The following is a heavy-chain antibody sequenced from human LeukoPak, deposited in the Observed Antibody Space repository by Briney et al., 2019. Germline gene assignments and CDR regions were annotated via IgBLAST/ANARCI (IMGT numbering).Heavy chain of an antibody. CDR3: ARPNGDYASRRDNWFDP. CDR2: IIPILGIA. V-gene: IGHV1-69*02. CDR1: GYTFTGYY. J-gene: IGHJ5*02. Sequence: AASVKVSCKASGYTFTGYYMHWVRQAPGQGLEWMGRIIPILGIANYAQKFQGRVTITADKSTSTAYMELSSLRSEDTAVYYCARPNGDYASRRDNWFDPWGQGTLVTVSS. D-gene: IGHD4-17*01.